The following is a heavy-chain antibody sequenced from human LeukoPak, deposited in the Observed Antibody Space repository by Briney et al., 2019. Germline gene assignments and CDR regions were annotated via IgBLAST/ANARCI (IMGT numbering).Heavy chain of an antibody. D-gene: IGHD4-17*01. V-gene: IGHV4-4*07. CDR2: IYTSGST. J-gene: IGHJ2*01. CDR1: GGSISSYY. Sequence: SGTLSLTCTVSGGSISSYYWSWIRQPAGKGLEWIGRIYTSGSTNYNPSLKSRVTMSVDTSKNQFSLKLSSVTAADTAVYYCARDHDYGDYGGGHWYFDLWGRGTLVTVSS. CDR3: ARDHDYGDYGGGHWYFDL.